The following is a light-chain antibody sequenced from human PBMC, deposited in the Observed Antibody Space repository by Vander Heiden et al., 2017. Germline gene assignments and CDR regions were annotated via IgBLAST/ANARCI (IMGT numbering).Light chain of an antibody. Sequence: IAMTQSPATLSVSPGERATLSCRASQSISSNLAWYQQKPGKAPRLLIYGASSRASGIPARFSGSGSGTEFTLTISSLQSEDFAVYYCQQDYNWPRTFGGGTKVEIK. CDR1: QSISSN. V-gene: IGKV3-15*01. J-gene: IGKJ4*01. CDR2: GAS. CDR3: QQDYNWPRT.